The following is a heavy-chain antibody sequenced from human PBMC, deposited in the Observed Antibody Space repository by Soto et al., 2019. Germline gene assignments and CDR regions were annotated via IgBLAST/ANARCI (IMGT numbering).Heavy chain of an antibody. Sequence: GGSLRLSCAASGFMFSTYAMSWVRQAPGKGLGWVSAISGSGGSTYYVDSVKGRFTISRDNSKNTLYLQMDSLRAEDTAVYYCARAHDYAGNLPPRYFYALDVWGQGTTVTVSS. CDR1: GFMFSTYA. CDR2: ISGSGGST. D-gene: IGHD4-17*01. J-gene: IGHJ6*02. V-gene: IGHV3-23*01. CDR3: ARAHDYAGNLPPRYFYALDV.